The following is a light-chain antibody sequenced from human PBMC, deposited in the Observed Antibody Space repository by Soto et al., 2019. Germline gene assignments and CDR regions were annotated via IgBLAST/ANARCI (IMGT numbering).Light chain of an antibody. CDR3: AAWDDSLNAL. Sequence: QLVLTQAPSASGTPGQRVTISCSGSSSNVGINTVNWYQQLPGTAPKLLIYSNNQRPSGVPDRFSGSKSGTSASLAISGLQSEDEADYYCAAWDDSLNALFGGGTKLTVL. V-gene: IGLV1-44*01. CDR1: SSNVGINT. CDR2: SNN. J-gene: IGLJ2*01.